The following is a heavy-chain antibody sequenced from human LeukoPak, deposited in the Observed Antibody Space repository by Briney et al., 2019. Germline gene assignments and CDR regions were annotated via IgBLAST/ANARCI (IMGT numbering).Heavy chain of an antibody. D-gene: IGHD4-17*01. CDR3: ARGDYNGFSFDY. J-gene: IGHJ4*02. CDR1: GGSISSYY. V-gene: IGHV4-59*08. CDR2: IYYSGST. Sequence: SETLSLTCTVSGGSISSYYWSWIRQPPGKGLEWIGYIYYSGSTNYNPSLKSRVTISVDTSKNQFSLKLSSVTAADTAVYYCARGDYNGFSFDYWGQGTLVTASS.